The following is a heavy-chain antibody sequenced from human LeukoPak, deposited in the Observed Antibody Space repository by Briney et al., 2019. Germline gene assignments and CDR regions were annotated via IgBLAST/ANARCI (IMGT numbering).Heavy chain of an antibody. J-gene: IGHJ4*02. V-gene: IGHV3-21*01. Sequence: GGSLRLSCAASGFTLSSYSMNWVRQAPGKGLEWVSSISSSSSYIYYADSVKGRFTISRDNAKNSLYLQMNSLRAEDTAVYYCARDFGQNGVCYWGQGTLVTVSS. CDR3: ARDFGQNGVCY. D-gene: IGHD2-8*01. CDR2: ISSSSSYI. CDR1: GFTLSSYS.